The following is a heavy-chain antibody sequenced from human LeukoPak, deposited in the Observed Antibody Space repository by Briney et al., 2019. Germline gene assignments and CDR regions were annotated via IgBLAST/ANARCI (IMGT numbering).Heavy chain of an antibody. J-gene: IGHJ4*02. D-gene: IGHD2-15*01. V-gene: IGHV5-51*01. Sequence: GESLKFSSKGSGYSFTSYWIGWLRQLPAKGLEWLGGIYPGDSDTSYNPSFKGQVTISADKSITQPSLQWSSLKPTYTAMYYCATGRYCSGGSCRRNYFDYWGQGTLVTVSS. CDR3: ATGRYCSGGSCRRNYFDY. CDR1: GYSFTSYW. CDR2: IYPGDSDT.